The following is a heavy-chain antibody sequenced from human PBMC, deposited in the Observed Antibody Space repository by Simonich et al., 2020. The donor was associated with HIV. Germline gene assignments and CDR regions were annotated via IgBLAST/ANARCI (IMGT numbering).Heavy chain of an antibody. Sequence: QVQLQQWGAGLLKPSETLSLTCIVYGGSFSDFYWSWIRQPPGKGLEWIGDINHGGSTTYNPSLNSRVTISEDSSKNQFSLNLSSVTAADTAVYYCARYTPAYSRGHWYFDLWGRGTLVTVSS. CDR3: ARYTPAYSRGHWYFDL. CDR2: INHGGST. CDR1: GGSFSDFY. J-gene: IGHJ2*01. D-gene: IGHD6-19*01. V-gene: IGHV4-34*01.